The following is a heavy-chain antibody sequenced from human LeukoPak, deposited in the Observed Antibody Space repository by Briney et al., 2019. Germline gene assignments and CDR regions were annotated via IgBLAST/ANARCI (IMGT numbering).Heavy chain of an antibody. D-gene: IGHD3-22*01. CDR3: ARDLIDYYYGMDV. CDR1: GGSISSYY. CDR2: IYYSGST. V-gene: IGHV4-59*01. J-gene: IGHJ6*02. Sequence: SETLSLTCAVSGGSISSYYWSWIRQPPGKGLEWIGYIYYSGSTNYNPSLKSRVTISVDTPKNQFSLKLSSVTAADTAVYYCARDLIDYYYGMDVWGQGTTVTVSS.